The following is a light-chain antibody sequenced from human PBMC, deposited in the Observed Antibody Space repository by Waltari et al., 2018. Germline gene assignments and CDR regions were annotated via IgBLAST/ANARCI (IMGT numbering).Light chain of an antibody. Sequence: DIVMTQSPDSLAVSLGEWATISCKSSQSLLYTSNNKNYLAWYQHKTGQPPKLLIYWASTRESGVPERFSGSGSGTDFSLTITSLQAEDVAVYYCQQYYDTPYTFGQGTRLDIK. V-gene: IGKV4-1*01. CDR2: WAS. CDR1: QSLLYTSNNKNY. J-gene: IGKJ2*01. CDR3: QQYYDTPYT.